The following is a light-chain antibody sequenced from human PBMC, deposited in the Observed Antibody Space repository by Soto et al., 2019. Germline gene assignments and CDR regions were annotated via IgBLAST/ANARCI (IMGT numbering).Light chain of an antibody. J-gene: IGKJ5*01. CDR3: QQFLSYPIT. CDR2: DAS. V-gene: IGKV1-13*02. Sequence: IQLTQSPASLSASVGDKVTITCRASQDIRGALAWYQQSPGEAPRLLIYDASTLESGVPSRFSGSSSGTXXXXXXXXXXPXDFATYYCQQFLSYPITFGQGTRLE. CDR1: QDIRGA.